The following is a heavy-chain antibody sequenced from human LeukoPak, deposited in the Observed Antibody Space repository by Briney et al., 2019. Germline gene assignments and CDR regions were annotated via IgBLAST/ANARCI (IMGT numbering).Heavy chain of an antibody. CDR2: ISSSSSYI. J-gene: IGHJ3*02. V-gene: IGHV3-21*01. D-gene: IGHD4-11*01. CDR1: GFTFSSYE. Sequence: GGSLRLSCAASGFTFSSYEMNWVRQAPGKGLEWVSSISSSSSYIYSADSVKGRFTISRDNAKNSLYLQMNSLRAEDTALYYCARGYSNYGYVFDIWGQGTTVTVSS. CDR3: ARGYSNYGYVFDI.